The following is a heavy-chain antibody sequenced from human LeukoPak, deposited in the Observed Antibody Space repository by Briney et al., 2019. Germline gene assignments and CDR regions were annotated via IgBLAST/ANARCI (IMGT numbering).Heavy chain of an antibody. CDR3: AKDVEKHYYDSSGYYPFDY. V-gene: IGHV3-23*01. CDR2: ISGSGGST. CDR1: GFTFSSYG. J-gene: IGHJ4*02. D-gene: IGHD3-22*01. Sequence: PGGSLRLSCAASGFTFSSYGMSWVRQAPGKGLEWVSAISGSGGSTYYADSVKGRFTISRDNSKNTLYLQMNSLRAGDTAVYYCAKDVEKHYYDSSGYYPFDYWGQGTLVTVSS.